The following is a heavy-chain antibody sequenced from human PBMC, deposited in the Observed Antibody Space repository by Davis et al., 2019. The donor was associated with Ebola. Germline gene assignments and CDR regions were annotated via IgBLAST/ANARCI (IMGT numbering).Heavy chain of an antibody. CDR3: ARGDETYYDILTGFNAFDI. CDR1: GFTVSSNY. Sequence: GGSLRLSCAASGFTVSSNYMSWVRQAPGKGLEWVSVIYSGGSTYYADSVKGRFTISRDNSKNTLYLQMNSLRAEDTAVYYCARGDETYYDILTGFNAFDIWGQGTMVTVSS. CDR2: IYSGGST. J-gene: IGHJ3*02. D-gene: IGHD3-9*01. V-gene: IGHV3-66*01.